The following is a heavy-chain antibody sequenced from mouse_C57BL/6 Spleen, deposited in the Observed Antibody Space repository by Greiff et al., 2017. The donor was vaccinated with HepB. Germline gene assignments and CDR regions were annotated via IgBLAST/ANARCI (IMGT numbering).Heavy chain of an antibody. Sequence: EVKLQESGGGLVKPGGSLKLPCAASGFTFSDYGMHWVRQAPEKGLEWVAYISSGSSTIYYADTVKGRFTISRDNAKNTLFLQMTSLRSEDTAMYYCARPRFITTVVDWYFDVWGTGTTVTVSS. D-gene: IGHD1-1*01. CDR2: ISSGSSTI. V-gene: IGHV5-17*01. J-gene: IGHJ1*03. CDR1: GFTFSDYG. CDR3: ARPRFITTVVDWYFDV.